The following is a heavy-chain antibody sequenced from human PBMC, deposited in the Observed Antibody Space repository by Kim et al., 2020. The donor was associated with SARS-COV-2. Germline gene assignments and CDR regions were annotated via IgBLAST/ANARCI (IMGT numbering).Heavy chain of an antibody. J-gene: IGHJ6*02. CDR1: GYTFTSYD. Sequence: ASVKVSCKASGYTFTSYDINWVRQATGQGLEWMGWMNPNSGNTGYAQKFQGRVTMTRNTSISTAYMELSSLRSEDTAVYYCAREDCSGGSCYLSGVEDGMDVWGQGTTVTVSS. V-gene: IGHV1-8*01. CDR2: MNPNSGNT. D-gene: IGHD2-15*01. CDR3: AREDCSGGSCYLSGVEDGMDV.